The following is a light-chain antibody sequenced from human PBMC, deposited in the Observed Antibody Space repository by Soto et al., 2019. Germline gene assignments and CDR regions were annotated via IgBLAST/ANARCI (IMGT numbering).Light chain of an antibody. V-gene: IGKV3-15*01. CDR1: QSVSSS. CDR2: GAS. Sequence: IVLSQSPATVSVSTGERANLSCRASQSVSSSLAGYQQKPGQAPTLLINGASSRATGIPARFGGSGSRTEFTLTTSSMQSEDFAVYYCQQYNYWPRTFGQGTRLEIK. CDR3: QQYNYWPRT. J-gene: IGKJ5*01.